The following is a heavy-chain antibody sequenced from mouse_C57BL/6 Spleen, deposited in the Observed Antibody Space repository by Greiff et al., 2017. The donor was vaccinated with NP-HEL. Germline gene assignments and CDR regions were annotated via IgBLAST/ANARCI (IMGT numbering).Heavy chain of an antibody. Sequence: SVKGRFTISRDNDKNTLYLQMSSLKSEGTAMYYCARQGSNYDGFAYWGQGTLVTVSA. J-gene: IGHJ3*01. D-gene: IGHD2-5*01. V-gene: IGHV5-6*01. CDR3: ARQGSNYDGFAY.